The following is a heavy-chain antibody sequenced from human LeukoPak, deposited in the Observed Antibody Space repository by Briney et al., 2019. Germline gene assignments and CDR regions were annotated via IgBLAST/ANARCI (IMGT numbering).Heavy chain of an antibody. Sequence: GASVKVSCKASGYTFTSSAMHWVRQAPGQRLEWMGWINAGNGNTKYSQSFQGRVTMTRDTSTSTVYMELSSLRSEDTAVYYCARWDSSSSSFDYWGQGTLVTVSS. D-gene: IGHD6-6*01. CDR3: ARWDSSSSSFDY. CDR2: INAGNGNT. V-gene: IGHV1-3*01. J-gene: IGHJ4*02. CDR1: GYTFTSSA.